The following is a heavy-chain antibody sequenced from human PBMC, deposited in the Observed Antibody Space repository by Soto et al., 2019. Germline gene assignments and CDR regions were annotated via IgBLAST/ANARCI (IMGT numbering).Heavy chain of an antibody. J-gene: IGHJ3*02. CDR2: INRDGSKK. CDR1: GFTLSAYW. CDR3: ARNVSPGSSSLYLDAFDI. V-gene: IGHV3-7*05. D-gene: IGHD6-13*01. Sequence: EVQLEESGGDLFKPGGSLRLSCAASGFTLSAYWMTWVRQATGKGLEWVANINRDGSKKSYLDSVKGRFTISRDNVGNSLYLQMHSLRADDTALYYCARNVSPGSSSLYLDAFDIWGQGTMVTVSS.